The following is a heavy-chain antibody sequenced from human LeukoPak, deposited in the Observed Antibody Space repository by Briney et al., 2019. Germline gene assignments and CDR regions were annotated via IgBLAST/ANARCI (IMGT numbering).Heavy chain of an antibody. CDR3: ARRWWLRGPDVLIPFDY. V-gene: IGHV4-34*01. J-gene: IGHJ4*02. CDR1: GGSFSGYY. D-gene: IGHD5-12*01. CDR2: ISHSGTT. Sequence: NPSETLSLTCAAYGGSFSGYYWTWIRQPPGKGLEWIAEISHSGTTNYNPALKSRVTISVDTSKNQFSLKLTSVTAADTAVYYCARRWWLRGPDVLIPFDYWGQGTLVSVSS.